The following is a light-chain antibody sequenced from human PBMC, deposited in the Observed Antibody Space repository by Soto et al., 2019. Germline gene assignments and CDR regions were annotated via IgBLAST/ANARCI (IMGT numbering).Light chain of an antibody. CDR1: QTFSNSF. Sequence: EIVLTQSPGTLSLSLGERATLSCRASQTFSNSFLSWFQQIPGQAPRPLIYGASMRATGIPDRFSGSGSGTDFTLTISRLEPEDLAVYYCQQCGSSSTFGQGTRLEIK. J-gene: IGKJ5*01. CDR3: QQCGSSST. V-gene: IGKV3-20*01. CDR2: GAS.